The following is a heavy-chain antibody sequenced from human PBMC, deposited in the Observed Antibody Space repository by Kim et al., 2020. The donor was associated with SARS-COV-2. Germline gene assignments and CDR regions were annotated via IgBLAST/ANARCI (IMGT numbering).Heavy chain of an antibody. Sequence: GGSLRLSCAASGFTFSSYGMHWVRQAPGKGLEWVAVISYDGSNKYYADSVKGRFTISRDNSKNTLYLQMNSLRAEDTAVYYCAKVRGVKDYWGQGTLVTVSS. CDR3: AKVRGVKDY. CDR1: GFTFSSYG. CDR2: ISYDGSNK. J-gene: IGHJ4*02. V-gene: IGHV3-30*18. D-gene: IGHD3-10*01.